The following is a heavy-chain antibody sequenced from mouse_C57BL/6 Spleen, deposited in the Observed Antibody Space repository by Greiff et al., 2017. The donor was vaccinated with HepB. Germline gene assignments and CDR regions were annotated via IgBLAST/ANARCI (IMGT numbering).Heavy chain of an antibody. D-gene: IGHD2-3*01. CDR1: GYTFTDYE. J-gene: IGHJ2*01. CDR3: TRVGYYED. V-gene: IGHV1-15*01. Sequence: VQLVESGAELVRPGASVTLSCKASGYTFTDYEMHWVKQTPVHGLEWIGAIDPETGGTAYNQKFKGKAILTADKSSSTAYMELRSLTSEDSAVYYCTRVGYYEDWGQGTTLTVSS. CDR2: IDPETGGT.